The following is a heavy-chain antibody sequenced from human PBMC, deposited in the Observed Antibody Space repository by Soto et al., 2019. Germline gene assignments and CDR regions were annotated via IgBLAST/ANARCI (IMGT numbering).Heavy chain of an antibody. CDR1: GFTFSSYA. CDR3: AKLDCTSTTCYTGGSWFDP. Sequence: EVQLLESGGGLVQPGGSLRLSCAASGFTFSSYAMSWVRQAPGKGLEWVSAISGGGGTTYYADSVKGRFTISRDNSKNPLYPQMNSLRAEDTAVYYCAKLDCTSTTCYTGGSWFDPWGQGTLVTVSS. V-gene: IGHV3-23*01. CDR2: ISGGGGTT. D-gene: IGHD2-2*02. J-gene: IGHJ5*02.